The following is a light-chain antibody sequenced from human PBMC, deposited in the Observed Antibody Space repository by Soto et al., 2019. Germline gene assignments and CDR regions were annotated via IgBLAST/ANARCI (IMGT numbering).Light chain of an antibody. Sequence: TQSPATLSLSPWERATLSCRASQSIHTSLAWYQQKSGKPPRLVIYDSTLRAIGVPDRFGGSRSGTEFTLTISSLQSEDFAVYYCQQYNNWPPITFGQGTRLEIK. CDR2: DST. J-gene: IGKJ5*01. V-gene: IGKV3D-15*01. CDR1: QSIHTS. CDR3: QQYNNWPPIT.